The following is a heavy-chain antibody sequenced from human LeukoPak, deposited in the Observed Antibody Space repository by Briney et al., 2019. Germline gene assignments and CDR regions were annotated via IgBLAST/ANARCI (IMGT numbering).Heavy chain of an antibody. Sequence: PGGSLRLSCAASGFSLRAYDLIWVRQAPGKGLEWVSAISGSGGSTYYADSVKGRFTISRDNSKNTLYLQMNSLRAEDTAVYYCATRSGGSCYSGLCAFDIWGQGTMVTVSS. CDR2: ISGSGGST. CDR3: ATRSGGSCYSGLCAFDI. J-gene: IGHJ3*02. D-gene: IGHD2-15*01. V-gene: IGHV3-23*01. CDR1: GFSLRAYD.